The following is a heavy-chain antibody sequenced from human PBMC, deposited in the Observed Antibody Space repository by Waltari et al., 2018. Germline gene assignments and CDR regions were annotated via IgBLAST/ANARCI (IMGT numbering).Heavy chain of an antibody. J-gene: IGHJ3*01. V-gene: IGHV3-23*03. CDR1: GFTFRAYA. CDR2: IFTDGSST. D-gene: IGHD3-3*01. CDR3: ARDKTADLWSGGQDPDVMDV. Sequence: EVHLLESGGGLVQPGVTLRLSCAASGFTFRAYAMNWVRQAPGKGLEWVSSIFTDGSSTSYAASVQGRFIISRDNSKNVLYLQMNSLRVDDTAVYFCARDKTADLWSGGQDPDVMDVWGQGTMVTVSS.